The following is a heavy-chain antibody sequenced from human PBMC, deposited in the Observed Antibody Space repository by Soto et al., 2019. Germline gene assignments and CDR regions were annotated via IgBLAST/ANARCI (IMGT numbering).Heavy chain of an antibody. CDR1: GGSFSGYY. V-gene: IGHV4-34*01. Sequence: SETLSLTCAVYGGSFSGYYWSWIRQPPGKGLEWIGEINHSGSTNYNPSLKSRVTISVDTSKNQFSLKLSSVTAADTAVYYCARNTYYDFWSGYYYYYYGMDVWGQGTTVTVSS. CDR2: INHSGST. CDR3: ARNTYYDFWSGYYYYYYGMDV. D-gene: IGHD3-3*01. J-gene: IGHJ6*02.